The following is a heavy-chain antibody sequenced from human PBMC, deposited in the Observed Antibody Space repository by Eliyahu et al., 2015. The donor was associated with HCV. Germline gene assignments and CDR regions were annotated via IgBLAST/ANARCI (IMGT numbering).Heavy chain of an antibody. J-gene: IGHJ4*02. V-gene: IGHV3-7*01. CDR3: ASGSGSFFY. Sequence: EVQLVESGGGLVRPGGSLRLSCAAXGFTFSNYWMNWVRQAPGKGLEWVANINKDGSEKHYEDSVKGRFTVSRDNAHNSVYLQMDSLRAEDTAVYYCASGSGSFFYWGQGTLVTVSS. CDR2: INKDGSEK. CDR1: GFTFSNYW. D-gene: IGHD1-26*01.